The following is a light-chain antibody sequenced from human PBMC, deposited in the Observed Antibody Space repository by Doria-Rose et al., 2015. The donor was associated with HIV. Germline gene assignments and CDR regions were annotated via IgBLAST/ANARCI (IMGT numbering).Light chain of an antibody. J-gene: IGKJ3*01. CDR2: WAS. V-gene: IGKV4-1*01. Sequence: DIRVTQSPESLGMSLGERATLNCKSNQSLLYTSKNYLAWYQQKPGQPPKLLIYWASTRQSGVTARFSGSRSGTDFTPTISSLEAEDVAVYYCQQYYDTPSFGPGTTVDIK. CDR3: QQYYDTPS. CDR1: QSLLYTSKNY.